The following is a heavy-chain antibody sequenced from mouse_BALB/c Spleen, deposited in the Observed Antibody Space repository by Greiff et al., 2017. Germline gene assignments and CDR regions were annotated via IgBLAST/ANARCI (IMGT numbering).Heavy chain of an antibody. CDR3: ARSLLRSLYAMDY. V-gene: IGHV3-2*02. D-gene: IGHD1-1*01. Sequence: EVKLEESGPGLVKPSQSLSLTCTVTGYSITSDYAWNWIRQFPGNKLEWMGYISYSGSTSYNPSLKSRISITRDTSKNQFFLQLNSVTTEDTATYYCARSLLRSLYAMDYWGQGTSVTVSS. CDR1: GYSITSDYA. CDR2: ISYSGST. J-gene: IGHJ4*01.